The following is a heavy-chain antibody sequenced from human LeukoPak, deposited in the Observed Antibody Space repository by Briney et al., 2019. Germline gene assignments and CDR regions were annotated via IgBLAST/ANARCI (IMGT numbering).Heavy chain of an antibody. CDR1: GGSISSYY. V-gene: IGHV4-59*01. J-gene: IGHJ5*02. D-gene: IGHD2-2*02. CDR3: ARDRPGRYCSSTSCYTASPFDP. CDR2: IYYSGST. Sequence: SETLSLTCTVSGGSISSYYWSWIRQPPGKGLEWIGYIYYSGSTNYNPSLKSRVTISVDTSKNQFSLKLSSVTAADTAVYYCARDRPGRYCSSTSCYTASPFDPWGQGTLVIVSS.